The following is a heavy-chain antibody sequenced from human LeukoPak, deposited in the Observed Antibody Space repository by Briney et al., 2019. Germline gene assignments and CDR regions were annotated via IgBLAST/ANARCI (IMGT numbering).Heavy chain of an antibody. Sequence: ASVKVSCKASGYTFTNYYMHWVRQAPGQGLEWMGVINPSSLGTTYAQRFQGRVTMTTDTSTSTVYMDLSSLRSEDTAVYYCAKGRGYSEYWGQGTLVTVSS. V-gene: IGHV1-46*01. J-gene: IGHJ4*02. CDR1: GYTFTNYY. CDR2: INPSSLGT. D-gene: IGHD2-15*01. CDR3: AKGRGYSEY.